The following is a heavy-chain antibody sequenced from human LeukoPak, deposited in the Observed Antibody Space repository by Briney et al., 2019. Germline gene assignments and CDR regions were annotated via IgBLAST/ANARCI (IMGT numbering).Heavy chain of an antibody. CDR2: ISGSGGST. Sequence: PGGSLRLSCAASGFTFSSYAMSLVRQAPGKGLEWVSAISGSGGSTYYADSVKGRFTISRDNSKNTLYLQMNSLRAEDTAVYYCAKDRSSGWYEIYYFDYWGQGTLVTVSS. V-gene: IGHV3-23*01. CDR3: AKDRSSGWYEIYYFDY. CDR1: GFTFSSYA. J-gene: IGHJ4*02. D-gene: IGHD6-19*01.